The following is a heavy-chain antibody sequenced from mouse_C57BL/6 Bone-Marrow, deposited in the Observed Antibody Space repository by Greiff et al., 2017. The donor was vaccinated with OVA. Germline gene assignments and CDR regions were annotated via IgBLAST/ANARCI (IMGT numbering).Heavy chain of an antibody. V-gene: IGHV1-54*01. CDR1: GYAFTNYL. J-gene: IGHJ4*01. CDR2: INPGSGGT. Sequence: VQLQQSGAELVRPGTSVKVSCKASGYAFTNYLIEWVKQRPGQGLEWIGVINPGSGGTNYNEKFKGKATLTAEKYSSTAYMQLSSLTSEDSAVYFCARTVVATNAMDYWGQGTSVTVSS. D-gene: IGHD1-1*01. CDR3: ARTVVATNAMDY.